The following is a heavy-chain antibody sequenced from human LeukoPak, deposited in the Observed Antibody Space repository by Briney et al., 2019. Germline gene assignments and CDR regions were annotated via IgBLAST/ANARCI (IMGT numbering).Heavy chain of an antibody. D-gene: IGHD3-10*01. V-gene: IGHV3-30*18. CDR3: AKDLHRGSFNLA. CDR1: GFTFSSCG. CDR2: ISYDGSNK. Sequence: GGSLRLSCAASGFTFSSCGMHWVRQAPGKGLEWVAVISYDGSNKYYADSVKGRFTISRDNSKNTLYLQMNSLRAEDTAVYYCAKDLHRGSFNLAWGQGTLVTVSS. J-gene: IGHJ5*02.